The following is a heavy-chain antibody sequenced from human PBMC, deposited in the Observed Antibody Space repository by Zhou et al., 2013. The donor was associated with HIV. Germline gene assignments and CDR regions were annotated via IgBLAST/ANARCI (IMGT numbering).Heavy chain of an antibody. D-gene: IGHD5-12*01. CDR3: ARVRDGYNSGEYYFDY. CDR2: IIPILNVT. V-gene: IGHV1-69*04. CDR1: GGTFSNYA. Sequence: QVQLVQSGAEVKKPGSSVKVSCKASGGTFSNYAFTWVRQAPGQGLEWMGRIIPILNVTNYAQNFQGRLSITADKSTSTTYMDLSSLRSDDTAVYYCARVRDGYNSGEYYFDYWGQGTLVTVSS. J-gene: IGHJ4*02.